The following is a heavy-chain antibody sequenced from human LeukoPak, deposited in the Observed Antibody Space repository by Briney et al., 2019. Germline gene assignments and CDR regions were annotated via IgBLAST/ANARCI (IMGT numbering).Heavy chain of an antibody. CDR3: AKDGTGGYYYLDY. V-gene: IGHV3-30*18. CDR2: IFYDGSNE. J-gene: IGHJ4*02. D-gene: IGHD3-22*01. Sequence: GGSLRLSCAASGFTFSSHGMHWVRQAPGMGLEWVALIFYDGSNEYYADSVQGRFTISRDSSRNTLYLQMNSLRAEDTAVYYCAKDGTGGYYYLDYWGQGTLVTVSS. CDR1: GFTFSSHG.